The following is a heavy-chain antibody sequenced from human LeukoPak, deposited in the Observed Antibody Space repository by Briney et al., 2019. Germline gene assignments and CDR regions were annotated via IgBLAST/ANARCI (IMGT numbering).Heavy chain of an antibody. CDR3: GREFGSDYGMDV. CDR1: GFTFSSYW. V-gene: IGHV3-74*01. J-gene: IGHJ6*04. CDR2: INIDGSTT. Sequence: PGGSLRLSCAASGFTFSSYWMHWVRQAPGKGLVWVSRINIDGSTTSSADSVRGRFTISRDNAKNTLFLQMNSLRADDTAVYYCGREFGSDYGMDVWGKGTTVIVSS. D-gene: IGHD3-10*01.